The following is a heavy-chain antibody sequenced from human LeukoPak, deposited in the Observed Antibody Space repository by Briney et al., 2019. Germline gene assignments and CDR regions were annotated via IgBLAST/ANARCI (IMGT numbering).Heavy chain of an antibody. CDR2: IIAHNGNI. D-gene: IGHD3-22*01. CDR1: GYTLTNYG. CDR3: ARDLIVVGCVY. Sequence: ASVKDSCKAPGYTLTNYGISWVRPAPGQGREWMGWIIAHNGNIKYAQDLQGRLTMTTDTSTSTAYMELRSRRSDDTAVYYCARDLIVVGCVYWGQGTLVTVSS. V-gene: IGHV1-18*01. J-gene: IGHJ4*02.